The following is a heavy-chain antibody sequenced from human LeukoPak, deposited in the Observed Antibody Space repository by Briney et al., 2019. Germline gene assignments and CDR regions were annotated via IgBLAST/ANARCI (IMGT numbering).Heavy chain of an antibody. CDR1: GYSFTSYW. CDR3: ARTKGGAAAGTVVDY. Sequence: GESLKISCKDSGYSFTSYWIGWVRQMPGKGLEWMGIIYPGDSDTRYSPSFQGQVTISADKSISTAYLQWSSLKASDTAMYYCARTKGGAAAGTVVDYWGQGTLVTVSS. D-gene: IGHD6-13*01. CDR2: IYPGDSDT. V-gene: IGHV5-51*01. J-gene: IGHJ4*02.